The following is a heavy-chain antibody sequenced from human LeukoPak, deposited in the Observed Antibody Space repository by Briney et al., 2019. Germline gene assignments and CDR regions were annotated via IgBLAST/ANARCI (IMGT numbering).Heavy chain of an antibody. D-gene: IGHD3-22*01. Sequence: PGGSLRLSCAASGFTFSSYSMNWVRQAPGKGLEWVSYISSSSSTIYYADSVKGRFTISRDNAKNSLYLQMNSLRAEDTAVYYRARWGEVVVISTRDYSSDYWGQGTLVTVSS. CDR3: ARWGEVVVISTRDYSSDY. CDR1: GFTFSSYS. J-gene: IGHJ4*02. CDR2: ISSSSSTI. V-gene: IGHV3-48*04.